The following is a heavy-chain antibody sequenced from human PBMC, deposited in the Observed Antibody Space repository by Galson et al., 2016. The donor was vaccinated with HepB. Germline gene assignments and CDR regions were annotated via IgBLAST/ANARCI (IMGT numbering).Heavy chain of an antibody. CDR3: VRGRTTFLD. V-gene: IGHV4-34*01. Sequence: SETLSLTCAVYGGSFSSYYWSWIRQPAGKGLEWIGDIYHSGTTNYNPSLKSRVTISIDKSKSQFSLNLTSVTAADTALYYCVRGRTTFLDWGQGSQVTVSP. J-gene: IGHJ4*02. D-gene: IGHD2/OR15-2a*01. CDR2: IYHSGTT. CDR1: GGSFSSYY.